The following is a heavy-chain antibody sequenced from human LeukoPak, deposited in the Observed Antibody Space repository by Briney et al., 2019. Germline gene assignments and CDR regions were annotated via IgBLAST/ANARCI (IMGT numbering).Heavy chain of an antibody. V-gene: IGHV3-48*04. J-gene: IGHJ6*02. CDR3: ARGRNSGRTGMDV. CDR1: GFTFSGYS. D-gene: IGHD5-12*01. CDR2: ISSGSSSI. Sequence: GGSLRLSCAASGFTFSGYSINWVRQAPGEGLEWVSYISSGSSSIFYADSVKGRFTISRDNAENSLYLQMNSLRVEDTAVYYCARGRNSGRTGMDVWGQGTTVTVSS.